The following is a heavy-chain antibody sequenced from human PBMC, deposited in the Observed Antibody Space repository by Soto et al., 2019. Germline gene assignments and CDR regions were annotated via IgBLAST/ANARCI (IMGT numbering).Heavy chain of an antibody. J-gene: IGHJ3*02. CDR1: GFSFSNYG. CDR3: ANRCYQYAFDI. D-gene: IGHD2-15*01. Sequence: QVQLVESGGDVVQPGRSLRLSCAASGFSFSNYGMHWVRQAPGKGLEWVAVISSDGGDKYYADSVKGRFTISRDNSQNTLYLQMNSLRPEDTAMYYCANRCYQYAFDIWGQGTMVTVSS. CDR2: ISSDGGDK. V-gene: IGHV3-30*18.